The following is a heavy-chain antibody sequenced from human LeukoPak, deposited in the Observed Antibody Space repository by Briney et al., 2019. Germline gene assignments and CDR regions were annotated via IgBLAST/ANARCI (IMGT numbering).Heavy chain of an antibody. J-gene: IGHJ3*02. CDR2: IIPIFGTA. D-gene: IGHD1-26*01. Sequence: ASVKVSCKASGGTFSSYAISWVRQAPGQGLEWMGGIIPIFGTANYAQKFQGRVTITVDESTSTAYMELSSLRSEDTAVYYCARGRPRLGATTAFDIWGQGTMVTVSS. CDR1: GGTFSSYA. V-gene: IGHV1-69*13. CDR3: ARGRPRLGATTAFDI.